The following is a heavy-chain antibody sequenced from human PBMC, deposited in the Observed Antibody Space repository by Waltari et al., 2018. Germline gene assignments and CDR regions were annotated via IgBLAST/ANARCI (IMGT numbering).Heavy chain of an antibody. V-gene: IGHV5-51*01. CDR1: GYSFASYW. CDR3: ARVAGFIAAAGLDAFDI. D-gene: IGHD6-13*01. Sequence: EVQLVQSGAEVKKPGESLKISCKGSGYSFASYWIGWVRKMPGKGLEGMGIIYPGDSDTRYSPSFQGQVTISADKSISTAYLQWSSLKASDTAMYYCARVAGFIAAAGLDAFDIWGQGTMVTVSS. J-gene: IGHJ3*02. CDR2: IYPGDSDT.